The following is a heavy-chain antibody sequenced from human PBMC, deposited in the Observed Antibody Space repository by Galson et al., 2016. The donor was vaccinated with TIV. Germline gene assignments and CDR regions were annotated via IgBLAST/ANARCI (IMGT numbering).Heavy chain of an antibody. CDR3: AKGKEYYEF. Sequence: QSGAEVKKPGDSLKISCKTSGYRFTHSWIAWVRQMPGKGLEWMGVIYPADSDTTYRPSLQGQVTMSVDKSISTAYLQWHSLKASGTAVYYCAKGKEYYEFWGQGTLVTVSS. D-gene: IGHD3-16*01. CDR2: IYPADSDT. V-gene: IGHV5-51*03. CDR1: GYRFTHSW. J-gene: IGHJ4*02.